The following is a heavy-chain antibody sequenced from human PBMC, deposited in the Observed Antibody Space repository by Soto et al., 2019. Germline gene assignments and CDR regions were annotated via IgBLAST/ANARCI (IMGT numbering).Heavy chain of an antibody. Sequence: PGGSLRLSCAASGFTFSSYAMSWVRQAPGKGLEWVSGISGSVGSTYYADSVRGRFTISRDNSKNTLYLQMNSLRAEDTALYYCARHPYYYDSSSYYYVSWYFDYWGQGTLVTVSS. V-gene: IGHV3-23*01. CDR2: ISGSVGST. J-gene: IGHJ4*02. CDR3: ARHPYYYDSSSYYYVSWYFDY. D-gene: IGHD3-22*01. CDR1: GFTFSSYA.